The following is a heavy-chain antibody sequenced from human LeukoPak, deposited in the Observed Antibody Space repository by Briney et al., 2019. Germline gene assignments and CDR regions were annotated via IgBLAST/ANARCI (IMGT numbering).Heavy chain of an antibody. J-gene: IGHJ2*01. D-gene: IGHD6-25*01. CDR2: IGAAGDT. V-gene: IGHV3-13*01. Sequence: GGSLRLSCAASGFSFSSYDMPWVRQATGKGLEWVSSIGAAGDTYFSGSVKGRFTISRENAKNSLYLQMNILRVGDTAVYYCARGISGGLDIWGRGTLVTVSS. CDR1: GFSFSSYD. CDR3: ARGISGGLDI.